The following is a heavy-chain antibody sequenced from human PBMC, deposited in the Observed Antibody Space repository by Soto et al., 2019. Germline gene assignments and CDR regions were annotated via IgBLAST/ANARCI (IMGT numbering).Heavy chain of an antibody. Sequence: KGLEWIGSIYYSGSTYYNPSLKSRVTISVDTSKNQFSLKLSSVTAADTAVYYCARHCFFFLCYGDRRDLHSFPTRRSSDL. V-gene: IGHV4-39*01. D-gene: IGHD4-17*01. CDR3: ARHCFFFLCYGDRRDLHSFPTRRSSDL. CDR2: IYYSGST. J-gene: IGHJ2*01.